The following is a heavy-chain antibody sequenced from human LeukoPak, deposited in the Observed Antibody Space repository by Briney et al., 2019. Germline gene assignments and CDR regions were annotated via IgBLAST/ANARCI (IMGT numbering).Heavy chain of an antibody. Sequence: SVKVSCKASGGTFSNYAISWVRQAPGQGLEWMGGFFPIFGTTNYAQKFQGRVTIIAAESTRTAYMELSSLRSEDTAVYYCARDRSGYEEFDHWDQGTLVTVS. V-gene: IGHV1-69*13. CDR2: FFPIFGTT. J-gene: IGHJ4*02. CDR3: ARDRSGYEEFDH. CDR1: GGTFSNYA. D-gene: IGHD5-12*01.